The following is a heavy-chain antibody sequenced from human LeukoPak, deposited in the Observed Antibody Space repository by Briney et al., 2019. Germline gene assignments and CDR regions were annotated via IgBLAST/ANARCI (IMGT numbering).Heavy chain of an antibody. D-gene: IGHD2-2*02. CDR2: IRYDGSNK. J-gene: IGHJ4*02. V-gene: IGHV3-30*02. CDR1: GFTFSNYG. CDR3: AKGEGDIVVVPAAILFDY. Sequence: GGSLRLSCAASGFTFSNYGMHWVRQAPGKGLEWVAFIRYDGSNKYYADSVKGRFTISRDNSKNTLYLQMNSLRAEDTAVYYCAKGEGDIVVVPAAILFDYWGQGTLVTVSS.